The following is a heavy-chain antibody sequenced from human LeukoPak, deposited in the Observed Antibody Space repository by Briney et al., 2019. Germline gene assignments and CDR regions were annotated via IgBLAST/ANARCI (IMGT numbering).Heavy chain of an antibody. CDR1: GSTFSSYW. V-gene: IGHV3-7*01. J-gene: IGHJ4*02. CDR3: ARIRGGYFDY. Sequence: GGSLRLSCETSGSTFSSYWMSWFRRAQGKGLEWVANIKQDGSEKYYVDSVKGRFTISRDNAKNSLYLQMNSLRAEDTAVYYCARIRGGYFDYWGQGTLVTVSS. D-gene: IGHD3-10*01. CDR2: IKQDGSEK.